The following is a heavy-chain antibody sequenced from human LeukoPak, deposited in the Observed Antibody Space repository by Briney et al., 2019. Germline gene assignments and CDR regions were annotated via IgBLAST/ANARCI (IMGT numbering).Heavy chain of an antibody. Sequence: PGGSLRLSCAASGFTFSSYAMHWVRQAPGKGLEWVAVISYDGSNKYYADSVKGRFTISRDNSKNTLYLQMNSLRAEDTALYYCGRGGSSWLYFFEYWGQGTPVTVSS. V-gene: IGHV3-30*07. CDR2: ISYDGSNK. D-gene: IGHD6-13*01. J-gene: IGHJ4*02. CDR1: GFTFSSYA. CDR3: GRGGSSWLYFFEY.